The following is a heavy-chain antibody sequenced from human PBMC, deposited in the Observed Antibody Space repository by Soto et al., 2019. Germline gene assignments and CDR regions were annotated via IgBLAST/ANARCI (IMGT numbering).Heavy chain of an antibody. Sequence: GASVKLSCNASGGTFSSYAISLVRQAPRQGLEWMGGIIPIFGTANYAQKFQGRVTIAADESTSTAYMELSSLRSEDTAVYYCARPVEPYYYYYGMDVWGQGTTVTVSS. J-gene: IGHJ6*02. V-gene: IGHV1-69*13. CDR3: ARPVEPYYYYYGMDV. CDR2: IIPIFGTA. CDR1: GGTFSSYA.